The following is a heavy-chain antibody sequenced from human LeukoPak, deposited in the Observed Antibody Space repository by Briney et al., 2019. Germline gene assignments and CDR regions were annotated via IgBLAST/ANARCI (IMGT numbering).Heavy chain of an antibody. J-gene: IGHJ4*02. CDR2: ISGSGGST. CDR3: AKAMFPGSGSYEWDY. Sequence: PGGSLRLSCAASGFTFSSYSMNWVRQAPGKGLEWVSAISGSGGSTYYADSVKGRFNISRDNSKNELYLQLNSLRAEDTAVYYCAKAMFPGSGSYEWDYWGQGTLVTVSS. CDR1: GFTFSSYS. D-gene: IGHD3-10*01. V-gene: IGHV3-23*01.